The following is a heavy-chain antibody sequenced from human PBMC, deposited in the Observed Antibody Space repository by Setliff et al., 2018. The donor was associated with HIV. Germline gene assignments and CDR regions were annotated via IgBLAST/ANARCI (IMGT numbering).Heavy chain of an antibody. Sequence: PSETLSLTCAVYGPSFSGYYWNWILQFPGKSLEWIGEINHSGTTNYSPSFKSRLNISVDVSKNQFSLRLASLSAADTAAYFCAAKPMIRGRPFAFWGQATLVTVSS. D-gene: IGHD3-10*01. CDR2: INHSGTT. J-gene: IGHJ4*02. V-gene: IGHV4-34*01. CDR3: AAKPMIRGRPFAF. CDR1: GPSFSGYY.